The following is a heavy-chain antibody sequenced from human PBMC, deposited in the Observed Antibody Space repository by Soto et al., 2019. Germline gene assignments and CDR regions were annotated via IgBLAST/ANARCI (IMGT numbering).Heavy chain of an antibody. CDR3: ARRRYGSGSYYYYYGMDV. J-gene: IGHJ6*02. D-gene: IGHD3-10*01. Sequence: QVQLQESGPGLVKPSQTLSLTCTVSGGSISSGGYYWSWIRQHPGKGLEWIGYIYYSGSTYYNPSLKSRVTISVDTSKNQFSLKLSSVTAADTAVYYCARRRYGSGSYYYYYGMDVWGQGTTVTVSS. CDR1: GGSISSGGYY. V-gene: IGHV4-31*03. CDR2: IYYSGST.